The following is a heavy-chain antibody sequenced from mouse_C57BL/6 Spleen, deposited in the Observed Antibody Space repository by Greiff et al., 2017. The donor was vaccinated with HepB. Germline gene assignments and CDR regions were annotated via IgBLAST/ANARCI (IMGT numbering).Heavy chain of an antibody. J-gene: IGHJ3*01. CDR3: ARDYYSNYPFAY. V-gene: IGHV1-76*01. CDR1: GYTFTDYY. Sequence: VQLQQSGAELVRPGASVKLSCKASGYTFTDYYINWVKQRPGQGLEWIARIYPGSGNTYYNEKFKGKATLTAEKSSSTAYMQLSSLTSEDSAVYFCARDYYSNYPFAYWGQGTLVTVSA. D-gene: IGHD2-5*01. CDR2: IYPGSGNT.